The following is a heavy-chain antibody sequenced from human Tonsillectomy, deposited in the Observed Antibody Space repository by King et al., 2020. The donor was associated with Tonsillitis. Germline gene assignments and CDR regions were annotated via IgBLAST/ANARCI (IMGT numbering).Heavy chain of an antibody. Sequence: VQLVESGGGLVQPGGSLKLSCAASEFTFSSSWMTWIRQAPGKGLQWVATIRPDGSEKYYADSVKGRFTVSRDNAKNSLDLQMNSLRSEDTALYYCAGGQAVTSFDYWGQGTLVTVSS. CDR1: EFTFSSSW. CDR3: AGGQAVTSFDY. J-gene: IGHJ4*02. D-gene: IGHD2-2*01. V-gene: IGHV3-7*04. CDR2: IRPDGSEK.